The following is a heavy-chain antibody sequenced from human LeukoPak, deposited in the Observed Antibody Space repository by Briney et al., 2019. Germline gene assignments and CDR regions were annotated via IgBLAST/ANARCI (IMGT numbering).Heavy chain of an antibody. V-gene: IGHV3-23*01. Sequence: GGSLRLSCAASGFTFSSYAMSWVRQAPGKGLEWVSTISGSGGSTYYADSVKGRFTISRDNSKNTLYPQMNSLRAEDTAVYYCAKDQLYCSGGSCYSGHDYWGQGTLVTVSS. D-gene: IGHD2-15*01. J-gene: IGHJ4*02. CDR3: AKDQLYCSGGSCYSGHDY. CDR1: GFTFSSYA. CDR2: ISGSGGST.